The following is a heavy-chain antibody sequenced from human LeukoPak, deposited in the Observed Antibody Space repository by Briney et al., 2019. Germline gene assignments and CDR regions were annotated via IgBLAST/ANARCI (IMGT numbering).Heavy chain of an antibody. Sequence: SETLSLTCTVSGGSISTYYWSWIRQPPGKGLEWIGHIYYSGSTNYNPSLKSRVTIPVDTSKNHFSLKLSSVTAADTAVYYCTRNYDSSGYTTFGYWGRGTLVTVSS. J-gene: IGHJ4*02. CDR3: TRNYDSSGYTTFGY. V-gene: IGHV4-59*01. D-gene: IGHD3-22*01. CDR1: GGSISTYY. CDR2: IYYSGST.